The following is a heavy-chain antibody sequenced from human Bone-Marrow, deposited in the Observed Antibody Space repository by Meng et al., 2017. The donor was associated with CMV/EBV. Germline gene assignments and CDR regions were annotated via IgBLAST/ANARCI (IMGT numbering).Heavy chain of an antibody. CDR1: GGTFSSYA. CDR2: IIPILGIA. J-gene: IGHJ6*02. D-gene: IGHD3-3*01. Sequence: SVKVSCKASGGTFSSYAISWVRQAPGQGLEWMGGIIPILGIANYAQKFQGRVTITADKSTSTAYMELSSLRSEDTAVYYCARYYDFWSGYSYGMDVWGQGTTVTVSS. V-gene: IGHV1-69*10. CDR3: ARYYDFWSGYSYGMDV.